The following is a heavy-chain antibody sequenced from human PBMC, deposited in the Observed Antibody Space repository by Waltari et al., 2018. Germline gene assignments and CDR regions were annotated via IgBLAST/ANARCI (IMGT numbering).Heavy chain of an antibody. D-gene: IGHD6-13*01. J-gene: IGHJ5*02. CDR3: ARARCSTSSCLFVSGFDP. CDR1: SVSINSGY. Sequence: QLHLQESGPGLVEPSGTLYLTCSVSSVSINSGYWGWIRQPPGKGLEWLGNTYYSGGTYHRPALASRIAISVDTSRNQCFLSLTSVTAADTAVYYCARARCSTSSCLFVSGFDPWGQGILVTVSS. CDR2: TYYSGGT. V-gene: IGHV4-39*01.